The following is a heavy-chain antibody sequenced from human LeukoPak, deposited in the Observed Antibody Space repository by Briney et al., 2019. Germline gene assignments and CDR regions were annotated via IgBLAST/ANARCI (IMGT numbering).Heavy chain of an antibody. CDR2: IYYNGSP. D-gene: IGHD3-22*01. Sequence: SETLSLTCTVSGASLISYYWNWIRQPPGKGLEWISYIYYNGSPNYNPSLKSRVTMSQDTSKNQFSLKLTSVTAADTAVYYCARDSRSYERSGYYHFDYWGQGSLVTVFS. CDR3: ARDSRSYERSGYYHFDY. CDR1: GASLISYY. J-gene: IGHJ4*02. V-gene: IGHV4-59*01.